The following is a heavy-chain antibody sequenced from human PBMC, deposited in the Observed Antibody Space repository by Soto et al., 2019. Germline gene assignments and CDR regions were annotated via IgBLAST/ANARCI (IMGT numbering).Heavy chain of an antibody. CDR1: GFTFSSYA. CDR2: ISYDGSNK. Sequence: GALRLSCAASGFTFSSYAMHWVRQAPGKGLEWVAVISYDGSNKYYADSVKGRFTISRDNSKNKLYLQMNSLRAEDTAVYYCARDRMWELHPYYFDYWGQGTLVTVSS. CDR3: ARDRMWELHPYYFDY. J-gene: IGHJ4*02. D-gene: IGHD1-26*01. V-gene: IGHV3-30-3*01.